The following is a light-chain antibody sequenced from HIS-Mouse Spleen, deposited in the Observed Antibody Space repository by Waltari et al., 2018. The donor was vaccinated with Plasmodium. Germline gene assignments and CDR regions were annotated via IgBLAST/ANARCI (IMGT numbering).Light chain of an antibody. Sequence: DIQMTQSPSSLSASVGDRVTITCRASQSISSYLNWYQQKPGKAPKLLIYAASSLHRGAPSRFSGSGSGTDFTLTISSLQPEDFATYYCQQSYSTPMYTFGQGTKLEIK. CDR2: AAS. V-gene: IGKV1-39*01. CDR3: QQSYSTPMYT. J-gene: IGKJ2*01. CDR1: QSISSY.